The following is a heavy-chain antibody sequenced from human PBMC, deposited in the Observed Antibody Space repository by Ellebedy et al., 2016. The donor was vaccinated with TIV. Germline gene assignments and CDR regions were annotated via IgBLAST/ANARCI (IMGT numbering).Heavy chain of an antibody. Sequence: GESLKISCVASGFSFSSYAMSWVRQAPGKGLEWVSAISGSGGSTYYADSVKGRFTISRDNSKNTLYLQMNSLRAEDTAVYYCARSGDSSGYYTTYFDYWGQGTLVTVSS. CDR3: ARSGDSSGYYTTYFDY. V-gene: IGHV3-23*01. CDR2: ISGSGGST. J-gene: IGHJ4*02. CDR1: GFSFSSYA. D-gene: IGHD3-22*01.